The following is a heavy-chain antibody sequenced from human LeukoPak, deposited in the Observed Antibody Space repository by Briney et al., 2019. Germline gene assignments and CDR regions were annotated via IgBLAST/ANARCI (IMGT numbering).Heavy chain of an antibody. CDR2: ISGSGGST. D-gene: IGHD2-15*01. J-gene: IGHJ4*02. V-gene: IGHV3-23*01. Sequence: GGSLRLSCAASGFTFSSYAMSWVRQAPGKGLEWVSAISGSGGSTYYSDSVKGRFTISRDNSKNTLYLQMNSLRAEDTAVYYCAKDLERDIVVVVAAMVSDYWGQGTLVTVSS. CDR3: AKDLERDIVVVVAAMVSDY. CDR1: GFTFSSYA.